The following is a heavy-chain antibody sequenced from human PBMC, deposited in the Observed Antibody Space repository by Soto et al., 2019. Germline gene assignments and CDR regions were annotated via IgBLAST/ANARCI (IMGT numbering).Heavy chain of an antibody. D-gene: IGHD6-19*01. J-gene: IGHJ4*02. CDR2: INPNSGGT. CDR3: ARVGYSSGWYFSFDY. CDR1: GYTFTGYY. V-gene: IGHV1-2*04. Sequence: QVQLVQSGAEVKKPGASVKVSCKASGYTFTGYYMHWVRQAPGQGLEWMGWINPNSGGTNYAQKFQGWVTMTRDTSISTAYMELSRLRSDDTAVYYCARVGYSSGWYFSFDYWGQGTLVTVSS.